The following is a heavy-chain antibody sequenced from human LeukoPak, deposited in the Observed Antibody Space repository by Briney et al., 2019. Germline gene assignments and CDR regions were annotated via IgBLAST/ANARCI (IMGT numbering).Heavy chain of an antibody. J-gene: IGHJ3*01. V-gene: IGHV3-15*01. Sequence: GGSLRLSCEVSGFTLSNAWIHWVRQAPGKGLEWVGRMKSEASGGTPDYAAPVIGRFTIPRDDSKNTLYLQMNSLKTEDGGVYYCTSDFGWGQGTMVTVSS. CDR1: GFTLSNAW. CDR3: TSDFG. CDR2: MKSEASGGTP. D-gene: IGHD3-10*01.